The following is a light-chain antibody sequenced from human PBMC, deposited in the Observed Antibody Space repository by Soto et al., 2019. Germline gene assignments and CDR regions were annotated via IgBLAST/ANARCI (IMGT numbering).Light chain of an antibody. CDR3: QQRGSSPPYT. CDR1: QGISSY. Sequence: AIRMTQSPSSFSASTGDRVTITCRASQGISSYLAWYQQKPGKAPKLLIYAASTLQSGVPSRFSGSGSGTDFTLTISCLQSEDFATYYCQQRGSSPPYTFGQGTKLEIK. V-gene: IGKV1-8*01. J-gene: IGKJ2*01. CDR2: AAS.